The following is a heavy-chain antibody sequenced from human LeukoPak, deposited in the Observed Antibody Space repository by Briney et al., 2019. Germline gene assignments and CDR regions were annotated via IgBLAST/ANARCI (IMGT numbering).Heavy chain of an antibody. Sequence: SETLSLTCTVSGGSISSYHWSWIRQPAGKGLEWIGRIYTSGSTNYNPSLKSRVTMSVDTSKNQFSLKLSSVTAADTAVYYCARDLIRRSKSAVTNWFDPWGQGTLVTVSS. CDR1: GGSISSYH. CDR3: ARDLIRRSKSAVTNWFDP. V-gene: IGHV4-4*07. D-gene: IGHD4-17*01. J-gene: IGHJ5*02. CDR2: IYTSGST.